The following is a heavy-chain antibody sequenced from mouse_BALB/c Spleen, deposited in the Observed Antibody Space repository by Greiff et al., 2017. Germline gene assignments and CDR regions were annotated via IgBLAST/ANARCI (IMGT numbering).Heavy chain of an antibody. CDR1: GFTFSSYA. CDR3: ARGGNYGYDDAMDY. V-gene: IGHV5-6-5*01. D-gene: IGHD2-2*01. J-gene: IGHJ4*01. CDR2: ISSGGST. Sequence: EVKLMESGGGLVKPGGSLKLSCAASGFTFSSYAMSWVRQTPEKRLEWVASISSGGSTYYPDSVKGRFTISRDNARNILYLQMSSLRSEDTAMYYCARGGNYGYDDAMDYWGQGTSVTVSS.